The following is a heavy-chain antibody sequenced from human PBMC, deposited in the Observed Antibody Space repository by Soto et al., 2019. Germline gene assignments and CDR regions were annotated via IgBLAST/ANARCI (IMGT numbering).Heavy chain of an antibody. CDR3: TRHADDYCSSTSCYDYYYYYYMDV. D-gene: IGHD2-2*01. Sequence: GGSLRLSCAASGFTFSGSAMHWVRQASGKGLEWVGRIRSKANSYATAYAASVKGRFTISRDDSKNTAYLQMNSLKTEDTAVYYCTRHADDYCSSTSCYDYYYYYYMDVWGKGTTVTVSS. CDR1: GFTFSGSA. CDR2: IRSKANSYAT. V-gene: IGHV3-73*01. J-gene: IGHJ6*03.